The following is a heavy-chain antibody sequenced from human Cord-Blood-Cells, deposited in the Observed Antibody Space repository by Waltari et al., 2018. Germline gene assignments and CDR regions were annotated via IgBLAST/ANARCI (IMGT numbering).Heavy chain of an antibody. CDR3: ARGLYNWNDAPFDY. CDR1: GGSFSGYY. D-gene: IGHD1-20*01. Sequence: QVQLQQWGAGLLKPSETLSLTCAVYGGSFSGYYWSWISQPPGKGLEWIGEINHSGSTNYNPSLKRRVTISVDTSKNQFSLKLSSVTAADTAVYYCARGLYNWNDAPFDYWGQGTLVTVSS. V-gene: IGHV4-34*01. CDR2: INHSGST. J-gene: IGHJ4*02.